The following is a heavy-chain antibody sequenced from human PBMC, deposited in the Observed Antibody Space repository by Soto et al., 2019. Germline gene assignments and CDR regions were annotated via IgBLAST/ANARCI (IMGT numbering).Heavy chain of an antibody. D-gene: IGHD3-16*01. CDR1: GGYISSYY. Sequence: SETLSLTCTVSGGYISSYYWSWIRQPPGKGLEWIGYIYYSGSTNYNPSLKSRVTISVDTSKNQFSLKLSSVTAADTAVHYCARSWGYYFDYWGQGTLVTVSS. J-gene: IGHJ4*02. CDR2: IYYSGST. CDR3: ARSWGYYFDY. V-gene: IGHV4-59*01.